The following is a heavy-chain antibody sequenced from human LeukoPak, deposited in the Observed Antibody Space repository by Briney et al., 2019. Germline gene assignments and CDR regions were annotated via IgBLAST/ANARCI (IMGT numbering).Heavy chain of an antibody. CDR2: IIPIFGTA. Sequence: GASVKVSCKASGGTFSSYAISWVRQAPGQGLEWMGGIIPIFGTANYAQKFQGRVTMTTDTSTSTAYMELRSLRSDDTAVYYCARDLRSTYYYDSTFFWDPWGQGTLVTVSS. CDR1: GGTFSSYA. J-gene: IGHJ5*02. D-gene: IGHD3-22*01. V-gene: IGHV1-69*05. CDR3: ARDLRSTYYYDSTFFWDP.